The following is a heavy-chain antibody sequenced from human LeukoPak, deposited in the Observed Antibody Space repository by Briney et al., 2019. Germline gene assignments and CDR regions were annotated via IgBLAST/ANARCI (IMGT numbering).Heavy chain of an antibody. D-gene: IGHD3-10*01. CDR2: INPSGGTT. Sequence: GASVKVSCKASGYTFTSYYMHWVRQAPGQGLEWMGVINPSGGTTSYAQKFQGRVTMTRDTSTSTVYMELSSLRSDDTAVYYCARSGWYGSGSYYYYYMDVWGKGTTVTISS. V-gene: IGHV1-46*01. J-gene: IGHJ6*03. CDR3: ARSGWYGSGSYYYYYMDV. CDR1: GYTFTSYY.